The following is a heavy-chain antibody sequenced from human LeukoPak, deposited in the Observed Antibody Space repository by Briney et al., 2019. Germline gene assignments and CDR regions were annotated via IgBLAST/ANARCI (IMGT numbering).Heavy chain of an antibody. CDR1: SGSIRSNY. V-gene: IGHV4-59*08. J-gene: IGHJ4*02. CDR2: IYQSGST. D-gene: IGHD5-24*01. CDR3: ARHKWDGFNCFDY. Sequence: PPETLSLTCTVSSGSIRSNYWSWVRQPPGKGLEWIAYIYQSGSTNYNPSLKSRVTISVDTSKNQFSLSLSSVTAADTAVYYCARHKWDGFNCFDYWGQGTLVTVSS.